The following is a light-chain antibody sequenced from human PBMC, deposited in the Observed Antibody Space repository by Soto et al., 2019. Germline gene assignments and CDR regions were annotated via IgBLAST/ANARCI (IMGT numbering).Light chain of an antibody. Sequence: ENVLTQSPDTLSLSPGERATVSCTHSQNVNNNYLVWYQQSPGQAKRLLIHGAPSRAAGVPDRFGGSASGTEFTLTINTLEPEDLAVYYCQQRNVWPPITFGQGTRLE. CDR2: GAP. V-gene: IGKV3D-20*02. CDR1: QNVNNNY. CDR3: QQRNVWPPIT. J-gene: IGKJ5*01.